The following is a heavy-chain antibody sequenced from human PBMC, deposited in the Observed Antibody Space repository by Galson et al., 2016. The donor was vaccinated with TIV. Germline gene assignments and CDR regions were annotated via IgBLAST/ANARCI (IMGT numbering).Heavy chain of an antibody. D-gene: IGHD3-10*01. CDR3: ARTPDYYGTSHSHFDH. Sequence: PALVKPTQTVTLTCTFSGFSLHTDGMCVNWIRQPPGKALGWLARIDWDDDKYYSPFLKTRLTVSKDTSKNQVVLTLTDMDPVDTATYYCARTPDYYGTSHSHFDHWGQGTLVTVSS. J-gene: IGHJ4*02. V-gene: IGHV2-70*11. CDR1: GFSLHTDGMC. CDR2: IDWDDDK.